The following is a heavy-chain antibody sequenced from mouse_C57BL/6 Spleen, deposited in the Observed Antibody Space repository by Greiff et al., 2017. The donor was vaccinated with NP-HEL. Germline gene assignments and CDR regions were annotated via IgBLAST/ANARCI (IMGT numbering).Heavy chain of an antibody. CDR1: GYTFTSYT. CDR3: ARDDGNSLFAY. J-gene: IGHJ3*01. CDR2: INPSSGYT. V-gene: IGHV1-4*01. D-gene: IGHD2-3*01. Sequence: VKLVESGAELARPGASVKMSCKASGYTFTSYTMHWVKQRPGQGLEWIGYINPSSGYTKYNQKFKDKATLTADKSSSTAYMQLSSLTSEDSAVYYCARDDGNSLFAYWGQGTLVTVSA.